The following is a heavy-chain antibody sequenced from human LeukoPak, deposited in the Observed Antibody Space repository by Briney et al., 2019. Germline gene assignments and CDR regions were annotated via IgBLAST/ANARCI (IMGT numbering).Heavy chain of an antibody. Sequence: GGSLRLSCAASGFTFSTYPISWVRQAPGKGLEWVSAISSGGSNTYYADSVKGRFTISRDNSKDTLYLQMNSLRAEDTAVYYCVKDSVRGYSGYGNDGFEIWGQGTMVTVSS. CDR1: GFTFSTYP. CDR3: VKDSVRGYSGYGNDGFEI. CDR2: ISSGGSNT. D-gene: IGHD5-12*01. V-gene: IGHV3-23*01. J-gene: IGHJ3*02.